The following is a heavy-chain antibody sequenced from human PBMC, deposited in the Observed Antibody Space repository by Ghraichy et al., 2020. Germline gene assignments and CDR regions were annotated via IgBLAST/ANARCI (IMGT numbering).Heavy chain of an antibody. CDR1: GYTFTSYD. Sequence: ASVKVSCKTSGYTFTSYDINWVRQATGQGLEWMGWMNPNSGNTGYAQKFQGRVTMTRNTSISTAYMELSSLRSEDTAVYYCARGPNIAALGAYYFDYWGQGTLVTVSS. V-gene: IGHV1-8*01. CDR3: ARGPNIAALGAYYFDY. D-gene: IGHD6-6*01. CDR2: MNPNSGNT. J-gene: IGHJ4*02.